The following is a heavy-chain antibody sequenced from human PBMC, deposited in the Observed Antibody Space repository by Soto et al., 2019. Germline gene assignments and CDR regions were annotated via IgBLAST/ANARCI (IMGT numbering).Heavy chain of an antibody. V-gene: IGHV1-69*13. CDR2: IIPIFGTA. CDR1: GGTFSSYA. CDR3: ARDHVRYSSFGWFDS. J-gene: IGHJ5*01. D-gene: IGHD6-13*01. Sequence: SVKVSCKASGGTFSSYAISWVRQAPGQGLEWMGGIIPIFGTANYAQKFQGRVTITADESTSTAYMELSSLRSEDTAVYYCARDHVRYSSFGWFDSWGQGTLVTVSS.